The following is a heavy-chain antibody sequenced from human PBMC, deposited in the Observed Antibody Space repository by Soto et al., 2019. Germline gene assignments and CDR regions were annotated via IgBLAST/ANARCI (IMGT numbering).Heavy chain of an antibody. CDR2: ISSSSSTI. CDR1: GFTFSSYA. J-gene: IGHJ6*02. CDR3: ARVSSGSYSLYYYGMDV. D-gene: IGHD1-26*01. V-gene: IGHV3-48*02. Sequence: PGGSLRLSCAASGFTFSSYAMSWVRQAPGKGLEWVTYISSSSSTIYYADSVKGRFTISRDNAKNSLYLQMNSLRDEGTAVYYCARVSSGSYSLYYYGMDVWGQGTTVTVSS.